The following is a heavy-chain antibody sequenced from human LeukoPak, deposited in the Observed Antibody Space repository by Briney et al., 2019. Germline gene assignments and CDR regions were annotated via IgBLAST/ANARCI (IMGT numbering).Heavy chain of an antibody. J-gene: IGHJ4*02. CDR1: GFTFSSYW. Sequence: GGSLRLSCAASGFTFSSYWMHWVRQAPGEGLVWVSRINSDGSSTTYADSVDGRFTISRDYAKNTLYLQMNSLRAEDTAVYYCARVVWSGYYPFDYWGQGTLVTVSS. CDR2: INSDGSST. D-gene: IGHD3-3*01. CDR3: ARVVWSGYYPFDY. V-gene: IGHV3-74*01.